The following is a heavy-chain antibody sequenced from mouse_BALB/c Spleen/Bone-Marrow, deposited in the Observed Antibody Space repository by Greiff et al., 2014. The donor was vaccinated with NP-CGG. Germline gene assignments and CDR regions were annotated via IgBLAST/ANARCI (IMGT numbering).Heavy chain of an antibody. CDR1: GYTFTSYW. Sequence: QVQLQQPGAELVRPGASVKLSCKASGYTFTSYWINWVKQRPGQGLEWIGNIYPSDSYTNYNQKFKDKATLTVDKSSSTAYMQLSSPTSEDFAVYYCTRGDYYGSSSFAYWGQGTLVTVSA. D-gene: IGHD1-1*01. V-gene: IGHV1-69*02. CDR3: TRGDYYGSSSFAY. CDR2: IYPSDSYT. J-gene: IGHJ3*01.